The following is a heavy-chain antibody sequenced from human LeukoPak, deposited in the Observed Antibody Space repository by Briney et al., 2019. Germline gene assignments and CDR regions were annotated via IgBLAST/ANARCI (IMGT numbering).Heavy chain of an antibody. CDR3: ARFFYSYFDY. V-gene: IGHV4-59*01. CDR1: GGSLSSYY. J-gene: IGHJ4*02. D-gene: IGHD2-15*01. CDR2: VYYSGDT. Sequence: SETLSLTCTVSGGSLSSYYWSWIRQPPGRGLEWIGYVYYSGDTDYNPSLKSRVTISVDTSQNQFSLHLSSVTAADTAVYYCARFFYSYFDYWGQGTLVTVSS.